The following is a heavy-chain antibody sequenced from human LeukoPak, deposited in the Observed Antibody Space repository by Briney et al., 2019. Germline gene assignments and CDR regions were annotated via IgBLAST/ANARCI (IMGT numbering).Heavy chain of an antibody. CDR3: ANQEWLRFNLNAFDI. Sequence: GASVKVSCKAFGYTFTSNYMHWVRQAPGQGPEWMGVISPSGGSTTYAQKFQGRVTLTRDMSTSTDYLELSSLRFEDTAVYYCANQEWLRFNLNAFDIWGQGTMVTVSS. CDR1: GYTFTSNY. V-gene: IGHV1-46*01. J-gene: IGHJ3*02. CDR2: ISPSGGST. D-gene: IGHD5-12*01.